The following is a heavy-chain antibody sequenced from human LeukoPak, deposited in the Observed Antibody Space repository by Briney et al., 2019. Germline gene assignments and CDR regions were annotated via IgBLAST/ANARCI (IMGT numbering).Heavy chain of an antibody. CDR2: IYYSGST. D-gene: IGHD3-16*01. CDR3: ARTYYDYVWGSARPYFDY. J-gene: IGHJ4*02. CDR1: GASISSYY. V-gene: IGHV4-59*01. Sequence: SETLSLTCTVSGASISSYYWSWIRQPPGKGLEWIGYIYYSGSTNYNPSLKSRVTISVDTSKNQFSLKLSSVTAADTAVYYCARTYYDYVWGSARPYFDYWGQGTLVTVSS.